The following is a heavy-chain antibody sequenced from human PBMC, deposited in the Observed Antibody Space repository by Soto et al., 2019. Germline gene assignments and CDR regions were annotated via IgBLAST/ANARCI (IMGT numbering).Heavy chain of an antibody. V-gene: IGHV4-30-2*01. CDR1: GGSINSGDYS. D-gene: IGHD3-22*01. J-gene: IGHJ5*02. CDR2: IYHTGTT. Sequence: QLQLQESGSGLVKPSQTLSLTCTVSGGSINSGDYSWTWIRQPPGKGLEWIGYIYHTGTTYYNMSLHSRVTISVDRSKNQFSLKLSSVTAADTAVYYCASGINYYDSSGDSWFDPWGQGTLVTVSS. CDR3: ASGINYYDSSGDSWFDP.